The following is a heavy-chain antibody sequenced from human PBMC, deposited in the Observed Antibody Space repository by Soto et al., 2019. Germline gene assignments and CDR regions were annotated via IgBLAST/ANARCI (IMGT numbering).Heavy chain of an antibody. CDR2: MNPDGSTR. CDR1: GFTFSSDW. J-gene: IGHJ4*02. CDR3: ARGGEVGAGQYYLDDS. V-gene: IGHV3-74*01. D-gene: IGHD2-21*01. Sequence: EVQLVESGGDLAQPGGSLRLSCEASGFTFSSDWMHWVRQGPGKGLVWVSRMNPDGSTRGYADSVKGRFTISRDNARNTVFLQMSSLRAEDTAVYYCARGGEVGAGQYYLDDSWGQGTLVTVSS.